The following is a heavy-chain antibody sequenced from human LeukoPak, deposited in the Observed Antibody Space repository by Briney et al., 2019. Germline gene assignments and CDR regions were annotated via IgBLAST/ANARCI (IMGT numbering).Heavy chain of an antibody. CDR3: ARDPVSIALQINSDY. D-gene: IGHD1-1*01. CDR1: GFPFSSYA. J-gene: IGHJ4*02. CDR2: ISNDGTNK. Sequence: PEGSLRLSCAASGFPFSSYAMHWVRQAPGRGLEWVAVISNDGTNKYYAGSVKGRFTISRDNSKNTLYLQMNSLRPEDSAVYYCARDPVSIALQINSDYWGQGTLVTVSS. V-gene: IGHV3-30-3*01.